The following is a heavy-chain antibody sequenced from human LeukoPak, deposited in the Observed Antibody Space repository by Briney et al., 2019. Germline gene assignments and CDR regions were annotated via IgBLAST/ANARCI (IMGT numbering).Heavy chain of an antibody. CDR2: IYHNGVT. D-gene: IGHD2-2*01. J-gene: IGHJ3*02. CDR3: GRSYHDDAWAAFDM. Sequence: PSETLSLTCTVSGGSISSSSYYWGWIRQPPGKGLEWIGSIYHNGVTFSNASLRSRLSISVDTSKNQFSLRLSSVTAADTAVYYCGRSYHDDAWAAFDMWGQGTVVTISS. V-gene: IGHV4-39*07. CDR1: GGSISSSSYY.